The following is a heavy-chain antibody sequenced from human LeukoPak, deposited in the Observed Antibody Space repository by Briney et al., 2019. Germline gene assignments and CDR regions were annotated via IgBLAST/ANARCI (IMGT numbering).Heavy chain of an antibody. Sequence: PGGSLRLSCAASGFTFSSYAMHWVRQAPGKGLEWVAVISYDGSDKYYADSVKGRFTISRDNSKNTLYLQMNSLRAEDTAVYYCARGVVNGSKYYYGMDVWGQGTTVTVSS. CDR3: ARGVVNGSKYYYGMDV. CDR2: ISYDGSDK. D-gene: IGHD3-3*01. CDR1: GFTFSSYA. V-gene: IGHV3-30-3*01. J-gene: IGHJ6*02.